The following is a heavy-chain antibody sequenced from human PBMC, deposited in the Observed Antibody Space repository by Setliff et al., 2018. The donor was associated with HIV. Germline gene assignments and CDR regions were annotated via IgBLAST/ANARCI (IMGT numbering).Heavy chain of an antibody. CDR1: GYTFSNYV. J-gene: IGHJ3*02. D-gene: IGHD3-22*01. CDR3: ARDYFDSSAYHYGFGAFDI. Sequence: ASVKVSCKASGYTFSNYVMQWVRQAPGQRLEWMGWINVGNGNTKYSEKFQGRVTITRDTSASTAYMELNSLTSEDTALYYCARDYFDSSAYHYGFGAFDIWGQGTMVTVSS. CDR2: INVGNGNT. V-gene: IGHV1-3*01.